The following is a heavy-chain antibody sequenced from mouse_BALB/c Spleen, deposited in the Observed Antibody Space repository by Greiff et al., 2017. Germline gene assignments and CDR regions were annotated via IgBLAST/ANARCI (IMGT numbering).Heavy chain of an antibody. CDR2: ISCYNGAT. V-gene: IGHV1S34*01. J-gene: IGHJ4*01. CDR3: ARWLYAMDY. CDR1: GYSFTGYY. D-gene: IGHD2-3*01. Sequence: LVKTGASVKISCKASGYSFTGYYMHWVKQSHGKSLEWIGYISCYNGATSYNQKFKGKATLTVDNSSSTAYMQLSSLTSEDSAVYYCARWLYAMDYWGQGTSVTVSS.